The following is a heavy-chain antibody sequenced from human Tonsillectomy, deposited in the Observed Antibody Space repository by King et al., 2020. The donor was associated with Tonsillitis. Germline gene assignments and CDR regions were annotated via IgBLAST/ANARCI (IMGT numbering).Heavy chain of an antibody. J-gene: IGHJ6*03. CDR3: ARRGYCSTTSCYTPSYYYYMDV. Sequence: VQLQLWGAGLLKPSETLSLTCAVYGGSFSGYYWSWLRQPPGKGREWLGEINHSGSTNSSPSLKSGATIPVDTSKSQVSLKLCSVTAADTAVYYCARRGYCSTTSCYTPSYYYYMDVWGKGTTVTVSS. CDR1: GGSFSGYY. CDR2: INHSGST. V-gene: IGHV4-34*01. D-gene: IGHD2-2*02.